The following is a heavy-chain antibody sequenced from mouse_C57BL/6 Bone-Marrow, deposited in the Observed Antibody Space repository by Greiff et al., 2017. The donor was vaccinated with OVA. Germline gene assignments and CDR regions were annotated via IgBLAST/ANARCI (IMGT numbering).Heavy chain of an antibody. CDR3: AIDYRGAY. CDR1: GYAFSSSW. J-gene: IGHJ3*01. D-gene: IGHD2-14*01. V-gene: IGHV1-80*01. Sequence: QVQLQQSGAELVKPGASVNISCKASGYAFSSSWMNWVKQRPGKGLEWIVQIYPGDGATNYHGQFTGKATLTADKYSSTAYRQRSSLTSEDSSVYVCAIDYRGAYWGQGTLVTVSA. CDR2: IYPGDGAT.